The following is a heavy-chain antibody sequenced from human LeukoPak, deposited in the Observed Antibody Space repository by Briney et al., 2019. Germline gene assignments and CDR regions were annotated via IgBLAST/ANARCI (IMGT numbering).Heavy chain of an antibody. D-gene: IGHD5-12*01. CDR1: GFTFSSYA. CDR2: ISYDGSNK. CDR3: ARYIGRAFDI. V-gene: IGHV3-30-3*01. J-gene: IGHJ3*02. Sequence: GGSLRLSCAASGFTFSSYAMHWVSQAPGKGLEWVAVISYDGSNKYYADSVKGRFTISRDNSKNTLYLQMNSLRAEDTAVYYCARYIGRAFDIWGQGTMVTVSS.